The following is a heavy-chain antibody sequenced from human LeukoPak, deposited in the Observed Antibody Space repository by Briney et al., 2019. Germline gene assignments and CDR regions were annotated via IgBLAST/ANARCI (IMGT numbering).Heavy chain of an antibody. CDR3: ATLSRNGDYGDY. V-gene: IGHV3-48*03. CDR2: ISSSGSTI. D-gene: IGHD2-8*01. J-gene: IGHJ4*02. Sequence: PRGSLRLSCAASGFTFSSYEMNWVRQAPGKGLEWVSYISSSGSTIYYADSVKGRFTISRDNAKNSLYLQMNSLRAEDTAVYYCATLSRNGDYGDYWGQGTLVAVSS. CDR1: GFTFSSYE.